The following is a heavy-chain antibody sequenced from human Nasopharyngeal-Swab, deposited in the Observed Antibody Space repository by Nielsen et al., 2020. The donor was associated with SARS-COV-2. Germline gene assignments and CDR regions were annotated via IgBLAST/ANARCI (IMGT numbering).Heavy chain of an antibody. CDR2: IQTDGTEQ. V-gene: IGHV3-7*01. CDR1: GFTFSPLW. CDR3: ARENHGVFDN. Sequence: GGSLRLSCAASGFTFSPLWMTWVRQAPGKGLEWVATIQTDGTEQYSVDSVKGRFTISRDNGKNSLYLQMNSLRVEDTAVYYCARENHGVFDNWGQGTLVTVSS. J-gene: IGHJ4*02.